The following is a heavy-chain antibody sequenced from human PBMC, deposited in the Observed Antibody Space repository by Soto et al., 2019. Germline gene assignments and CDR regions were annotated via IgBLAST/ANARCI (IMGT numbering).Heavy chain of an antibody. CDR3: ARDRIEYSSIGYYYYGMDV. V-gene: IGHV4-59*01. Sequence: PSETLSLTCTVSGGSISSYYWSWIRQPPGKGLEWIGYIYYSGSTNYNPSLKSRVTISVDTSKNQFSLKLSSVTAADTAVYYCARDRIEYSSIGYYYYGMDVWGQGTTVTVSS. D-gene: IGHD6-6*01. CDR2: IYYSGST. J-gene: IGHJ6*02. CDR1: GGSISSYY.